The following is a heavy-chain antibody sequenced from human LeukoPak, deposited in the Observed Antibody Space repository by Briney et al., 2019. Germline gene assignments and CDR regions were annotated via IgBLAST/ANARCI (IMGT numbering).Heavy chain of an antibody. D-gene: IGHD1-26*01. V-gene: IGHV1-46*01. J-gene: IGHJ3*02. CDR1: GYTFTSHF. CDR2: INPRGGST. CDR3: ARDLWELQGFGAFDI. Sequence: GASVKVSCKASGYTFTSHFMHWVRQAPGQGLEWMGIINPRGGSTSYTQKFQGRVTMTRDTSTSTVYMELRSLRSDDTAVYYCARDLWELQGFGAFDIWGQGTMVTVSS.